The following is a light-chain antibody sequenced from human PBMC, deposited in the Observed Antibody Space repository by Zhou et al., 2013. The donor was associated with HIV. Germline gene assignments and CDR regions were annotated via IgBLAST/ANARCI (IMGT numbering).Light chain of an antibody. CDR1: QSVSSN. Sequence: EIVMTQSPATLSVSPGERATLSCRASQSVSSNLAWYQQKPGQAPRLLIYGASTRATSIPARFSGSGSGTKFTLTISSLQSEDFAVYYCQQYDNWPPLTFGGGTKVEMK. CDR2: GAS. V-gene: IGKV3D-15*01. J-gene: IGKJ4*01. CDR3: QQYDNWPPLT.